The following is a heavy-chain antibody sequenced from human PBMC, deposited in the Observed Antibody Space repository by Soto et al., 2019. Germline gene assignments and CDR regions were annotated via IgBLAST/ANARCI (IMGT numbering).Heavy chain of an antibody. CDR2: IYATGTT. CDR3: VRDGTKTLRDWFDP. Sequence: SETLSLTCTVSGASISGFYWSWIRKSAGKGLEWIGRIYATGTTDYNPSFKSRVMMSVDTSKKQFSLKLRSVTAADTAVYYCVRDGTKTLRDWFDPWGQGISVTVS. V-gene: IGHV4-4*07. J-gene: IGHJ5*02. CDR1: GASISGFY. D-gene: IGHD1-1*01.